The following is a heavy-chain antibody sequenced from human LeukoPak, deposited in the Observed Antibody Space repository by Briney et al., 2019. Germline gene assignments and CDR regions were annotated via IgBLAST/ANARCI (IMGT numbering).Heavy chain of an antibody. CDR1: GYTFTSYG. D-gene: IGHD2-21*02. CDR2: ISAYNGNT. CDR3: ARSFDCGGDCYGFDY. V-gene: IGHV1-18*01. Sequence: ASVKVSCKASGYTFTSYGISWVRQAPGQGLEWMGWISAYNGNTNYAQKLQGRVTMTTDTSTSTAYMELRSLRSDDTAVYYCARSFDCGGDCYGFDYWGQGTLVTVPS. J-gene: IGHJ4*02.